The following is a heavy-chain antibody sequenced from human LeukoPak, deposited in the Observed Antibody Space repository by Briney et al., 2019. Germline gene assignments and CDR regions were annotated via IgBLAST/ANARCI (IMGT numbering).Heavy chain of an antibody. CDR3: ARDQGDGYPDAFDI. V-gene: IGHV3-53*01. D-gene: IGHD5-24*01. J-gene: IGHJ3*02. Sequence: PGGSLRLSCAASGFTVSSNYMSWVRQAPGKALEWVSVIYSGGSTYYADSVKGRFTISRDNSKNTLYLQMNSLRAEDTAVYYCARDQGDGYPDAFDIWGQGTMVTVSS. CDR2: IYSGGST. CDR1: GFTVSSNY.